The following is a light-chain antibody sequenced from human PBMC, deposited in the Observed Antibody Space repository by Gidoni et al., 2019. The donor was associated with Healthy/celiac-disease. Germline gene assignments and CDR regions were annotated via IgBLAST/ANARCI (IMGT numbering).Light chain of an antibody. Sequence: VLTQSPGTLSLSPGERATLSCRASQSVSSSYLAWYQQKPGQAPRLLIYGASSRATGIPDRFSGSGSGTDFTLTISRLEPEDFAVYYCQQYGSSLLTFGGGTKVEIK. V-gene: IGKV3-20*01. CDR2: GAS. J-gene: IGKJ4*01. CDR3: QQYGSSLLT. CDR1: QSVSSSY.